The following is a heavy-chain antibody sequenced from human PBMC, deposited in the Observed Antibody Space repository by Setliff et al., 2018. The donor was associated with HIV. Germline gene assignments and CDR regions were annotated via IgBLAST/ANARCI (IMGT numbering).Heavy chain of an antibody. CDR3: AKDGDYRNGDYDAFDI. Sequence: GGSLSLSCAASGFTFSSYSMSWVRQAPGKGLEWVAIMKYDESSEYYADSVKGRVTISRDNSKNTVDLQMNSLRTEDTAVYYCAKDGDYRNGDYDAFDIWGLGQWSPSPQ. CDR2: MKYDESSE. V-gene: IGHV3-30*02. D-gene: IGHD4-4*01. J-gene: IGHJ3*02. CDR1: GFTFSSYS.